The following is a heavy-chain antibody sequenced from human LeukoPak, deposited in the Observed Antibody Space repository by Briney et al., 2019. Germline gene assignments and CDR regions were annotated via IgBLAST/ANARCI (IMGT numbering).Heavy chain of an antibody. CDR1: GGSISSYY. V-gene: IGHV4-59*01. CDR2: IYYSGST. D-gene: IGHD4-23*01. Sequence: KPSETLSLTCTVSGGSISSYYWSWIRQPPGEGLEWIGYIYYSGSTNYNPSVKSRVTMSVDTSKKQFSLNLSSLTAADTAVYYCARGGTAVVTPYAFDIWGQGTMVTVSS. CDR3: ARGGTAVVTPYAFDI. J-gene: IGHJ3*02.